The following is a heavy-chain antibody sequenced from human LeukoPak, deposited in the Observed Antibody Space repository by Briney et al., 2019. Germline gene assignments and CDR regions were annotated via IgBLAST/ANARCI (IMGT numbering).Heavy chain of an antibody. Sequence: SSETLSLTCTVSGGSISSSSYYWGWIRQPPGKGLEWIGSIYYSGSTYYNPSLKSRVTISVDTSKNQFSLKLSSVTAADTAVYYCARLFWSTQYYMDVWGKGTTVTVSS. J-gene: IGHJ6*03. CDR1: GGSISSSSYY. V-gene: IGHV4-39*01. D-gene: IGHD3-3*01. CDR2: IYYSGST. CDR3: ARLFWSTQYYMDV.